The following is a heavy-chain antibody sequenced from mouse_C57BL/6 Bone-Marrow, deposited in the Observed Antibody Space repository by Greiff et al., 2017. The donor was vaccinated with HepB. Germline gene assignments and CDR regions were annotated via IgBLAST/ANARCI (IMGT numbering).Heavy chain of an antibody. D-gene: IGHD2-2*01. CDR3: TASMDTTVDY. CDR2: IRLKSDNYAT. V-gene: IGHV6-3*01. J-gene: IGHJ2*01. CDR1: GFTFSNYW. Sequence: EVHLVESGGGLVQPGGSMKLSCVASGFTFSNYWMNWVRQSPEKGLEWVAQIRLKSDNYATHYAKSVKGRFTISRDDSKSSVYLQMNNLRAEDTGIDYCTASMDTTVDYWGQGTTLTVTS.